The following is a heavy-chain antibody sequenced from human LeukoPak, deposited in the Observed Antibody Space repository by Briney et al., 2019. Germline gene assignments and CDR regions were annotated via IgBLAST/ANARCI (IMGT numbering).Heavy chain of an antibody. CDR1: GFTFSSYA. CDR3: ARGVVTATYYYYGMDV. V-gene: IGHV3-30-3*01. Sequence: PGGSLRLSCAASGFTFSSYAMHWVRQAPGKGLEWVAVISYDGSNKYYADSVKGRFTISRDNSKNTLYLQMNSLRAEDTAVYYCARGVVTATYYYYGMDVWGQGTTATVSS. CDR2: ISYDGSNK. J-gene: IGHJ6*02. D-gene: IGHD2-21*02.